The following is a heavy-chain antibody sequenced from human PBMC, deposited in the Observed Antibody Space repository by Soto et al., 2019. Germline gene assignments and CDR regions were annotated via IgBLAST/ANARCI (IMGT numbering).Heavy chain of an antibody. D-gene: IGHD3-3*01. CDR2: ISYDSDTI. V-gene: IGHV3-48*02. CDR3: ARLYYDYV. J-gene: IGHJ6*02. Sequence: EGPLSLSSGVSGVPFGAYSMNWVRPAAGKGLEWIAYISYDSDTIQYADSVKGRFTISRDNAKNSLYLQMNSLRDEDTAVYYCARLYYDYVWGQGTTVTVS. CDR1: GVPFGAYS.